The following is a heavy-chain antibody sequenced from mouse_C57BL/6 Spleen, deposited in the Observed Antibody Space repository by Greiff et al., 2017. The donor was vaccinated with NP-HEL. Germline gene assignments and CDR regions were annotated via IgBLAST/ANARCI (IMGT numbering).Heavy chain of an antibody. V-gene: IGHV1-43*01. CDR3: ARDGQLGRRVHFDY. D-gene: IGHD4-1*02. CDR1: GYSFTGYY. CDR2: INPSTGGT. J-gene: IGHJ2*01. Sequence: EVQLQQSGPELVKPGASVKISCKASGYSFTGYYMHWVKQSSEKSLEWIGEINPSTGGTSYNQKFKGKATLTVDKSSSTAYMQLKSLTSEDSAVYYCARDGQLGRRVHFDYWGQGTTLTVSS.